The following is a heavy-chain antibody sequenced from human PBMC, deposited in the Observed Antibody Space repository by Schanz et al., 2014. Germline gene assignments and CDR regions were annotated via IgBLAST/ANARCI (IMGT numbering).Heavy chain of an antibody. CDR3: VRERTNYGGNSYFFDH. Sequence: EVQLVESGGGVVQPGRSLRLSCAASGFSVGNKYMNWVRQAPGKGLEWVSSISSRSSHIYYADSVKGRFTVSRDNAKNSVYLQMNGLRVEDTAAYYCVRERTNYGGNSYFFDHWGQGTLVTVSS. V-gene: IGHV3-21*01. CDR1: GFSVGNKY. CDR2: ISSRSSHI. D-gene: IGHD2-21*02. J-gene: IGHJ4*02.